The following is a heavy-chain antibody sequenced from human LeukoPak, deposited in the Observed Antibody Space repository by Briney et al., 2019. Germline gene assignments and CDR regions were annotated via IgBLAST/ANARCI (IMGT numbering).Heavy chain of an antibody. J-gene: IGHJ5*02. CDR1: GYTFTGYY. Sequence: ASVKVSCKASGYTFTGYYMHWVRQAPGQGLEWMGWINPNSGGTNYAQKFQGRVTMTRDTSISTAYMELSRLRSDDTAVYYCARSPPRGLGELSLTPWGQGTLVTVSS. CDR3: ARSPPRGLGELSLTP. D-gene: IGHD3-16*02. V-gene: IGHV1-2*02. CDR2: INPNSGGT.